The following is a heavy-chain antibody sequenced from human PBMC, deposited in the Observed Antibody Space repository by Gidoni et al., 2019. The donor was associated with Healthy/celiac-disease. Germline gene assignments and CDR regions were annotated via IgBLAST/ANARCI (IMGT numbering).Heavy chain of an antibody. CDR2: IWYDGSNK. D-gene: IGHD3-10*01. J-gene: IGHJ4*02. Sequence: QVQLVASGGGVVQPGRSLRLSCAASGFTFSIYGLHWVRQDPGKGMEWVAVIWYDGSNKYYADSVKGRFTISRDNSKNTLYLQMNSLRAEDTAVYYCARGVTYYYGSGSSYFDYWGQGTLVTVSS. CDR3: ARGVTYYYGSGSSYFDY. CDR1: GFTFSIYG. V-gene: IGHV3-33*01.